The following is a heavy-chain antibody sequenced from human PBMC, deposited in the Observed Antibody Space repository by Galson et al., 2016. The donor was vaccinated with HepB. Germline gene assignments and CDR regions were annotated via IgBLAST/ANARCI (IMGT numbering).Heavy chain of an antibody. Sequence: SLRLSCAASGFTFTSYALSWVRQAPGRGLEWVSTLNGNGRKTYYADSVKGRFTLSRDNSKNTLFLQMNSLRVEDTAVYYCAKSFVKKDFWSYYLADAFDIRGQGTTVTVST. D-gene: IGHD3-3*01. CDR2: LNGNGRKT. J-gene: IGHJ3*02. V-gene: IGHV3-23*01. CDR3: AKSFVKKDFWSYYLADAFDI. CDR1: GFTFTSYA.